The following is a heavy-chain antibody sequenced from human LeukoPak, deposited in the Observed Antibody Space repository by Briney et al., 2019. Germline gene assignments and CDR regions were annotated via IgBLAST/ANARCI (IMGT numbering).Heavy chain of an antibody. D-gene: IGHD6-19*01. CDR2: INPSGGST. Sequence: ASVKVPCKASGYTFTSYYMHWVRQAPGQGLEWMGIINPSGGSTSYAQKFQGRVTMTRDTSTSTVYMELSSLRSEDTAVYYCARERIIQWLAKTGTLAYWGQGTLVTVSS. CDR1: GYTFTSYY. V-gene: IGHV1-46*01. J-gene: IGHJ4*02. CDR3: ARERIIQWLAKTGTLAY.